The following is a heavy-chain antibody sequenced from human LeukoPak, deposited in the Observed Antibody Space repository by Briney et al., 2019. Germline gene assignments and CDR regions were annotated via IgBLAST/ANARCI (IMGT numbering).Heavy chain of an antibody. CDR2: ISGDGGAT. CDR3: GKSGSRDWDYFEY. CDR1: GFTFSSYA. Sequence: GGSLRLSCAASGFTFSSYAMNWVRQAPGKGLERVSTISGDGGATHYADSVRGRFTISRANSKNTPFMQMNSLRAEDTAVYYCGKSGSRDWDYFEYWGQGTLVTASS. D-gene: IGHD6-19*01. V-gene: IGHV3-23*01. J-gene: IGHJ4*02.